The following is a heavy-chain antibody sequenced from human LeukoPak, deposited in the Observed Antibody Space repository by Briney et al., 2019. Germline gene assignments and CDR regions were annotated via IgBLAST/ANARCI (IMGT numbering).Heavy chain of an antibody. J-gene: IGHJ4*02. CDR3: AIIPRAAAGPSARSPFHY. Sequence: PGGSLRLSCAASGFTLSSYWMSWVRQAPGKGLEWVANIKQDGSDKYYVDSVKGRFTISRDNAKNSLYLQMNSLRAEDTAVYYCAIIPRAAAGPSARSPFHYWGQGTLVTVSS. CDR2: IKQDGSDK. V-gene: IGHV3-7*01. CDR1: GFTLSSYW. D-gene: IGHD6-13*01.